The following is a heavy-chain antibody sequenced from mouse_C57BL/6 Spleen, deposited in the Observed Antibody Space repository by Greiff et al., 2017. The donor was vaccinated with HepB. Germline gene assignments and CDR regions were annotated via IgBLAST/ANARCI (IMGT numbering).Heavy chain of an antibody. D-gene: IGHD2-2*01. CDR2: IYPRDGST. J-gene: IGHJ2*01. V-gene: IGHV1-85*01. CDR1: GYTFTSYD. CDR3: ARTGRLPYFDY. Sequence: QVQLKESGPELVKPGASVKLSCKASGYTFTSYDINWVKQRPGQGLEWIGWIYPRDGSTKYNEKFKGKATLTVDTSSSTADMERHSLTSEDSAVYFSARTGRLPYFDYWGQGTTLTVSS.